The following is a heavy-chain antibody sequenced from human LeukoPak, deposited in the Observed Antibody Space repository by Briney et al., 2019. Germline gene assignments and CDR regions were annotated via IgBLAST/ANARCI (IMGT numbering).Heavy chain of an antibody. CDR3: ARDGEICGGDCYPTDMGYYFDY. Sequence: GRSLRLSCAASGFTFSSYAMHWVRQAPGKGLEWVAVISYDGSNKYYADSVKGRFTISRDNSKNMLYLQMNSLRAEDTAVYYCARDGEICGGDCYPTDMGYYFDYWGQGTLVTVSS. D-gene: IGHD2-21*02. CDR2: ISYDGSNK. J-gene: IGHJ4*02. V-gene: IGHV3-30*04. CDR1: GFTFSSYA.